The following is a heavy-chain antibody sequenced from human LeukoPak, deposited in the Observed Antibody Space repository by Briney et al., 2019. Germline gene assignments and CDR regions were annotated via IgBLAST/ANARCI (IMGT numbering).Heavy chain of an antibody. V-gene: IGHV4-34*01. J-gene: IGHJ5*02. CDR2: INHSGST. CDR1: GGSISGYY. D-gene: IGHD2-15*01. CDR3: ARGRGYCSGGSCYAGRWFDP. Sequence: PSETLSLTCTVSGGSISGYYWSWIRQPPGKGLEWIGEINHSGSTNYNPSLKSRVTISVDTSKNQFSLKLSSVTAADTAVYYCARGRGYCSGGSCYAGRWFDPWGQGTLVTVSS.